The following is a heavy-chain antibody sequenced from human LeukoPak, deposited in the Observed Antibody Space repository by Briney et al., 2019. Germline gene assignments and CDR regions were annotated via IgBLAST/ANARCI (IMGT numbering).Heavy chain of an antibody. J-gene: IGHJ4*02. CDR2: ISSISSYI. CDR1: GFTFSSYS. CDR3: ARTDQAPDY. Sequence: GGSLTLSCAASGFTFSSYSMNWVRQAAGKGLEWVSSISSISSYIYYAGSVKGRFTISSDKAKNSLYQQRTSLRAEDTAVCYCARTDQAPDYWGQGTLVTVSS. V-gene: IGHV3-21*01. D-gene: IGHD2-2*01.